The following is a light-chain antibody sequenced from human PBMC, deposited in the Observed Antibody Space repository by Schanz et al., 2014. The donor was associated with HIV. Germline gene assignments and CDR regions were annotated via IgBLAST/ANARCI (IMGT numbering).Light chain of an antibody. Sequence: DIQLTQSPSFLSASVGDRVTITCRASQGITSYLAWYQQKPGKAPKLLIYAASTLQSGVPSRFSGSGSGTEFPLTISSLQPEDFATYYCQQLNSYPLTFGPGTKVHIK. CDR3: QQLNSYPLT. J-gene: IGKJ3*01. CDR2: AAS. CDR1: QGITSY. V-gene: IGKV1-9*01.